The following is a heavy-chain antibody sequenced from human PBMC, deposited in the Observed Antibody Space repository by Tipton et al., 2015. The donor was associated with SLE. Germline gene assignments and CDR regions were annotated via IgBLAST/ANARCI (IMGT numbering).Heavy chain of an antibody. Sequence: GLVKPSETLSLMCTVSGFSISSGYHWGWIRQSPGKGLEWIGSISHSGNTKHNPSLKSRVTMSLDTSKNQFTLTLKSVTAADTAVYFCARDISGYYHFDSWGQGTLVTVSS. D-gene: IGHD3-22*01. V-gene: IGHV4-38-2*02. CDR1: GFSISSGYH. CDR3: ARDISGYYHFDS. CDR2: ISHSGNT. J-gene: IGHJ4*02.